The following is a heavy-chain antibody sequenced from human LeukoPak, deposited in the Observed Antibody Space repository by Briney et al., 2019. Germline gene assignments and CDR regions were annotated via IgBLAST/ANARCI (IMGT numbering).Heavy chain of an antibody. J-gene: IGHJ4*02. D-gene: IGHD6-19*01. CDR3: AKGTGYSSGCFDY. V-gene: IGHV3-9*01. Sequence: GRSLRLSCAASGFTFDDYAMHWVRQAPGKGLEWVSGISWNSGSIGYADSVKGRFTISRDNAKNSLYLQMNRLRAEDTALYYCAKGTGYSSGCFDYWGQGTLVTVSS. CDR2: ISWNSGSI. CDR1: GFTFDDYA.